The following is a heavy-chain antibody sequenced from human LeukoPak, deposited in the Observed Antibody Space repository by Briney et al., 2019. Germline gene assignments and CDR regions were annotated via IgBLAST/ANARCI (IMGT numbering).Heavy chain of an antibody. CDR3: AKKYGQIPSFDY. Sequence: GGSLTLSCAASGFTFSRNAMSWVRQAPGKGPEWVSGITGSGGSTDSADSVKGRFTISRDNSKNTLYLQMNSLRVEDTAVYYCAKKYGQIPSFDYWGQGTLVTVSS. CDR1: GFTFSRNA. D-gene: IGHD2-2*01. J-gene: IGHJ4*02. V-gene: IGHV3-23*01. CDR2: ITGSGGST.